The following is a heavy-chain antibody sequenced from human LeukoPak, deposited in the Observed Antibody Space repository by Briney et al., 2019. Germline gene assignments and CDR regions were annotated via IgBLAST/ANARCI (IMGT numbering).Heavy chain of an antibody. D-gene: IGHD2/OR15-2a*01. CDR2: IKQDGGEK. CDR1: GFTFRSYW. CDR3: ARRNWFDP. Sequence: GGSLRLSCAASGFTFRSYWMTWVRQAPGKGLEWVANIKQDGGEKYYVDSVKGRFTISRGDAKNSLYLQMNSLRAEDTAVYYCARRNWFDPWGQGTLVIVSS. J-gene: IGHJ5*02. V-gene: IGHV3-7*05.